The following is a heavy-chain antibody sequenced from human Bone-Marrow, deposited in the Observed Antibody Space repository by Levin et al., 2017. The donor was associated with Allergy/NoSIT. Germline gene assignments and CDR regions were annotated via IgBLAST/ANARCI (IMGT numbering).Heavy chain of an antibody. V-gene: IGHV3-11*05. CDR1: GFTFSDYY. Sequence: GGSLRLSCAASGFTFSDYYMSWIRQAPGKGLEWVSYISSSSSYTNYADSVKGRFTISRDNAKNSLYLQMNSLRAEDTAVYYCARDSHRGCSSTSCKTINMDVWGKGTTVTVSS. J-gene: IGHJ6*03. D-gene: IGHD2-2*01. CDR2: ISSSSSYT. CDR3: ARDSHRGCSSTSCKTINMDV.